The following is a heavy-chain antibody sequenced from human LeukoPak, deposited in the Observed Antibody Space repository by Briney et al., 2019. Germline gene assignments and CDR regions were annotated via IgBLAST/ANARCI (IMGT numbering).Heavy chain of an antibody. V-gene: IGHV1-69*13. CDR3: ARDWSYYGSGSYHYFDY. D-gene: IGHD3-10*01. CDR1: GYTFTSYG. Sequence: AASVKVSCKASGYTFTSYGISWVRQAPGQGLEWMGGIIPIFGTANYAQKFQGRVTITADESTSTAYMELSSLRSEDTAVYYCARDWSYYGSGSYHYFDYWGQGTLVTVSS. J-gene: IGHJ4*02. CDR2: IIPIFGTA.